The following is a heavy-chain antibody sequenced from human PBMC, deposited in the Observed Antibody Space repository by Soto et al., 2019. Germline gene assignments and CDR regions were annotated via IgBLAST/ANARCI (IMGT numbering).Heavy chain of an antibody. Sequence: SETLSLTCTVYGGSFSGYYWSWIRQPPGKGLEWIGEINHSGSTNYNPSLKSRVTISVDTSKNQFSLKLSSVTAADTAVYYCARVLLVPAATMDVWGKGTTVTVSS. CDR1: GGSFSGYY. D-gene: IGHD2-2*01. J-gene: IGHJ6*03. CDR3: ARVLLVPAATMDV. CDR2: INHSGST. V-gene: IGHV4-34*01.